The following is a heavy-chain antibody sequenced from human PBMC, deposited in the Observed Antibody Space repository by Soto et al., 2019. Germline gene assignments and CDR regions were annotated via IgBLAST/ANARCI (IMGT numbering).Heavy chain of an antibody. D-gene: IGHD2-21*01. V-gene: IGHV3-30-3*01. CDR2: ISYDGNIK. J-gene: IGHJ5*02. CDR1: GFIFSTYA. CDR3: ARDAHQNGDPYYPWFDT. Sequence: QVQLVESGGTVVQPGRSLRLSCAASGFIFSTYALNWVRQAPGKGLEWVAVISYDGNIKYYADSVKGRFTISRDNSKNTLYPQMNPLTPEATARYFRARDAHQNGDPYYPWFDTWWQGNRVTVSS.